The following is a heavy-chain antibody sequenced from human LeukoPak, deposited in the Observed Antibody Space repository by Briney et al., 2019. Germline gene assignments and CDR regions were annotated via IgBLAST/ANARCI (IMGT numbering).Heavy chain of an antibody. J-gene: IGHJ4*02. CDR3: ARRRSYGGKALDY. V-gene: IGHV5-51*03. Sequence: PGESLKISCKASGYSFTSYWIAWVRQMPGKGLEWMGIIYPGDSDTTYSPPFQGQVTISAGKSITTAYLQWNSLRASDTAMYYCARRRSYGGKALDYRGQGTLVTVSS. D-gene: IGHD4/OR15-4a*01. CDR2: IYPGDSDT. CDR1: GYSFTSYW.